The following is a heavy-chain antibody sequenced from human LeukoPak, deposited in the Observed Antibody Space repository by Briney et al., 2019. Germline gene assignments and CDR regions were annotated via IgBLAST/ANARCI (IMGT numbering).Heavy chain of an antibody. V-gene: IGHV1-24*01. J-gene: IGHJ4*02. CDR3: ARGKLWFGELNY. CDR2: FHPEDGET. Sequence: ASVKVSCKVSGYTVTELSMHWVRQSPGKGLEWMGGFHPEDGETIYAQKFQGRVTMTRDTSTSTVYMELSSLRSEDTAVYYCARGKLWFGELNYWGQGTLVTVSS. D-gene: IGHD3-10*01. CDR1: GYTVTELS.